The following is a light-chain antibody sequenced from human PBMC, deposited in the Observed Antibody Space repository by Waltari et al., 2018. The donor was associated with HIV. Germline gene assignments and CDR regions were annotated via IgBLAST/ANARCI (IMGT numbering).Light chain of an antibody. V-gene: IGKV1-39*01. CDR3: QQSYRIPYT. Sequence: DIQMTQSPSPLSASLGGRVTIACRASQNITTFLNWYQQRPGRAPELLIYTTSNLHSGVPSRFRCRGSGTNFVLTITNVQPEDLSTYSCQQSYRIPYTVGQGTKVHI. CDR1: QNITTF. J-gene: IGKJ2*01. CDR2: TTS.